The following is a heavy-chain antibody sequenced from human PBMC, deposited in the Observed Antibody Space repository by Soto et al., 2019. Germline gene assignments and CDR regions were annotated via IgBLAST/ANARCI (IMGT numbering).Heavy chain of an antibody. Sequence: QVQLQQWGAGLLKPSETLSLTCAVYGGSFSGYYWSWIRQPPGKGLEWIGEINHSGSTNYNPSLKSRVTISVGTSKNQFSLKLSSVTAADTAVYYCARGLYSSGRFDYWGQGTLVTVSS. CDR1: GGSFSGYY. D-gene: IGHD6-19*01. CDR2: INHSGST. J-gene: IGHJ4*02. V-gene: IGHV4-34*01. CDR3: ARGLYSSGRFDY.